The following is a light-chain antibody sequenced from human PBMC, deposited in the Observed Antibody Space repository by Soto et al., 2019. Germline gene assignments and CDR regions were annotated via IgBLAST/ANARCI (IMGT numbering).Light chain of an antibody. V-gene: IGLV2-14*01. Sequence: QSVLTQPDSVSGSPGRSITISCTGTSSDVGGYNYVSWYQQHPGKAPKLMIYYVSNRPSGVSNRFSGSKSGNTASLTISGLQAEDEADYYCSSYTSSSTLVVFGGGTKLTVL. CDR3: SSYTSSSTLVV. CDR2: YVS. CDR1: SSDVGGYNY. J-gene: IGLJ2*01.